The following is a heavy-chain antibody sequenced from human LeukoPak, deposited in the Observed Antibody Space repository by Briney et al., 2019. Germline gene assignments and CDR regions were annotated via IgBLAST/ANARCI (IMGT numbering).Heavy chain of an antibody. CDR1: GFTFSSYW. J-gene: IGHJ6*02. V-gene: IGHV3-7*03. Sequence: GGSLRLSCAASGFTFSSYWMNWARQAPGKGLEWVASINHKGNVNYYVDSVKGRFTISRDNAKNSLYLQMSNLRAEDTAVYFCARGGGFDVWGQGATVTVSS. CDR2: INHKGNVN. D-gene: IGHD2-15*01. CDR3: ARGGGFDV.